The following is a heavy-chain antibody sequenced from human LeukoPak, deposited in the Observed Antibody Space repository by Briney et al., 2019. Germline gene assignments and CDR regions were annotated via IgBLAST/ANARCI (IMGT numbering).Heavy chain of an antibody. Sequence: PGGSLRLSCAASGFTFSSYWMSWVRQAPGKGLEWVANIKQDGSEKYYVDSVKGRFTISRDNAKNSLYLQMNSLRAEDTAVYYCARDLLWFSYADLDYWGQGTLVTVSS. CDR1: GFTFSSYW. J-gene: IGHJ4*02. V-gene: IGHV3-7*01. CDR2: IKQDGSEK. CDR3: ARDLLWFSYADLDY. D-gene: IGHD3-10*01.